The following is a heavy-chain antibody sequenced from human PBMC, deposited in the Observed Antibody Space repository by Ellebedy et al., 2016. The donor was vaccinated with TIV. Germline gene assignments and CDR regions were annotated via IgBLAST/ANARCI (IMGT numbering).Heavy chain of an antibody. CDR3: ARIQTYYDILSGLSPYYFDY. V-gene: IGHV2-5*02. CDR2: FSWDDAK. Sequence: SGPTLVKPTQTLTLTCTFSGFSLSTSGVGVGWIRQPPGQALEWLALFSWDDAKRYSTSLRSSLTITKDTSKNQVVLTMTNMDPVDTATYYCARIQTYYDILSGLSPYYFDYWGRGTLVTVSS. D-gene: IGHD3-9*01. CDR1: GFSLSTSGVG. J-gene: IGHJ4*02.